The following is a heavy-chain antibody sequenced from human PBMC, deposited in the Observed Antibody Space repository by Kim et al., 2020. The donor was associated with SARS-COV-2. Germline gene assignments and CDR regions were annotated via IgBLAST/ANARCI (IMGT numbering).Heavy chain of an antibody. V-gene: IGHV3-23*01. CDR3: AKDGHRWIQLWLKGLGYYFDY. D-gene: IGHD5-18*01. J-gene: IGHJ4*02. Sequence: GGSLRLSCAASGFTFSSYAMSWVRQAPGKGLEWVSAISGSGGSTYYADSVKGRFIISRDNSKNTLYLQMNSLRAEDTAVYYCAKDGHRWIQLWLKGLGYYFDYWGQGTLVTVSS. CDR1: GFTFSSYA. CDR2: ISGSGGST.